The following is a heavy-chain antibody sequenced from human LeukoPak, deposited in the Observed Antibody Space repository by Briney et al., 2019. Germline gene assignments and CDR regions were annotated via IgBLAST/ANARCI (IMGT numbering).Heavy chain of an antibody. CDR2: IGGSGGST. Sequence: GGSLRLSCAASGFTLSSYAITWVRQAPGKGLEWVSVIGGSGGSTYYADSVKGRFTISRDNSKNTLYLQMNSLRAEDTAVYYCAISEDIVVVPASHWGQGTLVTVSS. J-gene: IGHJ4*02. CDR3: AISEDIVVVPASH. V-gene: IGHV3-23*01. CDR1: GFTLSSYA. D-gene: IGHD2-2*01.